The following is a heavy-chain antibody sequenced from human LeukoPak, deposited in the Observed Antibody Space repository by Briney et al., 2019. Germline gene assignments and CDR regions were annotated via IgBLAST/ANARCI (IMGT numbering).Heavy chain of an antibody. V-gene: IGHV3-9*01. CDR3: ARTRSGGCSYGYYYYMDV. CDR1: GFTFDDYA. D-gene: IGHD5-18*01. CDR2: ISWNSGSI. J-gene: IGHJ6*03. Sequence: GGSLRLSCAASGFTFDDYAMHWVQQAPGKGLEWVSGISWNSGSIGYVDSVKGRFTISRDNAKNSLYLQMNSLRAEDTAVYYCARTRSGGCSYGYYYYMDVWGKGTTVTVSS.